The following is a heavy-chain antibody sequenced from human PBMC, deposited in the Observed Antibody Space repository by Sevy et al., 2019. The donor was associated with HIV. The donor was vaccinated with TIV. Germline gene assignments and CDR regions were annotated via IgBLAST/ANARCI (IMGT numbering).Heavy chain of an antibody. J-gene: IGHJ6*02. CDR2: ISYDGSNK. V-gene: IGHV3-30*18. D-gene: IGHD2-2*01. CDR3: AKDLGYCSSTSCLNYGMDV. Sequence: GGSLRLSCAASGFTFSSYGMHWVRQAPGKGLEWVAVISYDGSNKYYADSVKGRFTISRENSKNTLYLQMNSLRAEDTAVYYCAKDLGYCSSTSCLNYGMDVWGQGTTVTVSS. CDR1: GFTFSSYG.